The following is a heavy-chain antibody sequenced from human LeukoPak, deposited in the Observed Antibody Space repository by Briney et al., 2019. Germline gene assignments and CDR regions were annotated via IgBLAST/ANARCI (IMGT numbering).Heavy chain of an antibody. J-gene: IGHJ6*02. CDR2: INPNSGGT. D-gene: IGHD2-15*01. Sequence: ASVKVYCKASGYTFTGYYMHWVRQAPGQGREWMGWINPNSGGTNYAQKFQGRVTMTRDTSISTAYMELSRLRSDDTAVYYCAREYLGYCSGGICFVLYYGMDVWGQGTTVTVSS. CDR3: AREYLGYCSGGICFVLYYGMDV. V-gene: IGHV1-2*02. CDR1: GYTFTGYY.